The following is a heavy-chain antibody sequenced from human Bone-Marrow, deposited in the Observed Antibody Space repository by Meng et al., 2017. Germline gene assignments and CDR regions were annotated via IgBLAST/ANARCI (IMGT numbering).Heavy chain of an antibody. J-gene: IGHJ6*02. CDR1: GGTFSSYA. CDR3: ARDEYYDFWSGYHYYYGMDV. V-gene: IGHV1-69*13. Sequence: SVKVSCKASGGTFSSYAISWVRQAPGQGLEWMGGIIPIFGTANYAQKFQGRVTITADESTNTAYMELSSLRSEDTAVYYCARDEYYDFWSGYHYYYGMDVWGQGTTVTVSS. CDR2: IIPIFGTA. D-gene: IGHD3-3*01.